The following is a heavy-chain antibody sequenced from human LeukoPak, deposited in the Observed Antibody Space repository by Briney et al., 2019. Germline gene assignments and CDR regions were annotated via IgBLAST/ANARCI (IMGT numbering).Heavy chain of an antibody. V-gene: IGHV1-2*02. J-gene: IGHJ4*02. CDR1: GYTFTGYY. CDR3: AKALSSRASSYGHSPYPDY. D-gene: IGHD5-18*01. Sequence: ASVKVSCKASGYTFTGYYMHWVRQAPGQGLEWMGWINPNSGGTYYAQKFQGRVTMTGETSISTAYMELSRLRSDDTAVYYCAKALSSRASSYGHSPYPDYWGQGTLVTVSS. CDR2: INPNSGGT.